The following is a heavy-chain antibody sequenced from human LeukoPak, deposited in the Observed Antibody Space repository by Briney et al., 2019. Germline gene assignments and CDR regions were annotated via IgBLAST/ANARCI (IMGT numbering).Heavy chain of an antibody. V-gene: IGHV3-66*01. CDR1: GFTVTTNY. D-gene: IGHD3-10*01. CDR2: IHRDGST. J-gene: IGHJ4*02. Sequence: GGSRRLSCAVSGFTVTTNYMSWVRQAPGKGLEWVSIIHRDGSTYYADSVKGRFTTSRDNSKNTLYSQMNSLRAEDTGVYYCARDGEHVLAHDYWGQGTLVTVSS. CDR3: ARDGEHVLAHDY.